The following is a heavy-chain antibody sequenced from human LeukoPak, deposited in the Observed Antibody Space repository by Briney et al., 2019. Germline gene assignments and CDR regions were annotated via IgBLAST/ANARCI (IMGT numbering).Heavy chain of an antibody. CDR3: ARGGGSSGYRLYYYYYYMDV. CDR2: INSSSSYI. Sequence: GGSLRLSCAASGFTFSSYSMNWVRQAPGKGLEWVSSINSSSSYIYYADSVKGRFTISRDNAKNSLYLQMNSLRAEDTAVYYCARGGGSSGYRLYYYYYYMDVWGKGTTVTVSS. V-gene: IGHV3-21*01. D-gene: IGHD3-22*01. CDR1: GFTFSSYS. J-gene: IGHJ6*03.